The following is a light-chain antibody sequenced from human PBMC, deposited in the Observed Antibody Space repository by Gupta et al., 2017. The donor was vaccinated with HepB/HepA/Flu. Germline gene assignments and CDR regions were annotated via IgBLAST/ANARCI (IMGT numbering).Light chain of an antibody. Sequence: EIVMTQSPATLSLSPGERATLSCRASQSVSNKLAWYQQKPVQAPRLVMYGASTRATGIPARFSGSGSVTEFTLTISSLQSEDFAVYYCQLKSNWAITFGGGTKVEIK. CDR2: GAS. CDR3: QLKSNWAIT. CDR1: QSVSNK. V-gene: IGKV3-15*01. J-gene: IGKJ4*01.